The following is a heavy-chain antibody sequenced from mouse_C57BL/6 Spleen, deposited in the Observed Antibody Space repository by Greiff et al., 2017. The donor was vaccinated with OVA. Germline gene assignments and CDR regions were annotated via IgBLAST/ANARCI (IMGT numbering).Heavy chain of an antibody. CDR3: IINKANGYRTEYSAVVKDRITIARDKSQSSLYLQMNALRAEDIATDDGARYRAGKDPWLAY. V-gene: IGHV7-3*01. J-gene: IGHJ3*01. CDR1: GFTFTDYY. Sequence: EVQLVESGGGLVQPGGSLSLSCAASGFTFTDYYMSWVRQPPGKALEWLGFIRNKANGYTTEYSASVKGRFTISRANSQSLLYLLMNALTGEGSVGMGMIINKANGYRTEYSAVVKDRITIARDKSQSSLYLQMNALRAEDIATDDGARYRAGKDPWLAYWGQGTLVTVSA. CDR2: IRNKANGYTT. D-gene: IGHD2-2*01.